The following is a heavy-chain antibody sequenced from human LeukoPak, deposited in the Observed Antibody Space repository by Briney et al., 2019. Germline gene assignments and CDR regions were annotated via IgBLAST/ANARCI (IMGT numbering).Heavy chain of an antibody. D-gene: IGHD2-21*02. CDR2: INHSGST. CDR1: GFTFSNYW. J-gene: IGHJ4*02. Sequence: GSLRLSCAASGFTFSNYWMSWVRQPPGKGLEWIGEINHSGSTNYNTSLKSRVTISLDTSKNQFSLKLSSVTAADTAVYYCARKAYCGGDCYSFDYWGQGTLVTVSS. V-gene: IGHV4-34*01. CDR3: ARKAYCGGDCYSFDY.